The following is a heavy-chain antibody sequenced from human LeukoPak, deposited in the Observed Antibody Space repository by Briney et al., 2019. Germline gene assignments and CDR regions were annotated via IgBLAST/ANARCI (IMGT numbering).Heavy chain of an antibody. D-gene: IGHD5-24*01. CDR2: IYSGGST. Sequence: PGGSLRLSCAASGFTFSSNAMSWVRQAPGKGLEWVSVIYSGGSTYYADSVKGRFTISRDNSKNTLYLQMNSLRAEDTAVYYCARDELSRDGYNKGYWGQGTLVTVSS. J-gene: IGHJ4*02. CDR3: ARDELSRDGYNKGY. CDR1: GFTFSSNA. V-gene: IGHV3-53*01.